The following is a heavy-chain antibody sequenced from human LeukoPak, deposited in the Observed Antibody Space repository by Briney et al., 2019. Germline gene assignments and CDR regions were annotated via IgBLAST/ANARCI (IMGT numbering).Heavy chain of an antibody. Sequence: PGGSLRLSCTVSGFTVSSNSMSWVRQAPGKGLEWVSFIYSDNTHYSDSVKGRFTISRDNSKNTLYLQMNRLRAEDTAVYYCARDPYSGNYGNDYYYYMDVWGKGTTVTISS. D-gene: IGHD1-26*01. CDR1: GFTVSSNS. J-gene: IGHJ6*03. V-gene: IGHV3-53*01. CDR3: ARDPYSGNYGNDYYYYMDV. CDR2: IYSDNT.